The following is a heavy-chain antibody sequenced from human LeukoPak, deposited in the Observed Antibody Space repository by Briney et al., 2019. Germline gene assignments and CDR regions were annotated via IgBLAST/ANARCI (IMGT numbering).Heavy chain of an antibody. V-gene: IGHV1-18*01. CDR2: ISAYNGNT. Sequence: ASVKVSCKASGYTFTHYGISWVRQAPGQGLEWMGWISAYNGNTNYAQKLQGRVTMTTDTSTSTAYMELRSLRSGDTAVYYCARDPAPYSSSWYALHFDYWGQGTLVTVSS. CDR3: ARDPAPYSSSWYALHFDY. CDR1: GYTFTHYG. J-gene: IGHJ4*02. D-gene: IGHD6-13*01.